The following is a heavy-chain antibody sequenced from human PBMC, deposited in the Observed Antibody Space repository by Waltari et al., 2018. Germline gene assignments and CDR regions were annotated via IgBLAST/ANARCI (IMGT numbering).Heavy chain of an antibody. J-gene: IGHJ4*02. V-gene: IGHV3-48*04. CDR1: GFTFSSYS. CDR3: ARGPTTGGDY. D-gene: IGHD5-12*01. Sequence: EVQLVESGGGLVQPGGSLRLSCAASGFTFSSYSMNWVRQAPGKGLECVSYISSSSSTIYYADSVKGRFTISRDNAKNSLYLQMNSLRAEDTAVYYCARGPTTGGDYWGQGTLVTVSS. CDR2: ISSSSSTI.